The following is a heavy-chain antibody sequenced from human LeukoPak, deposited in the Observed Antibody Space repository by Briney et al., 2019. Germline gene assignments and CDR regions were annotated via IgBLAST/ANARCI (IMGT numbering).Heavy chain of an antibody. CDR3: AKDADDFWSGYPDYYYYGMDV. D-gene: IGHD3-3*01. Sequence: QPGGSLRLSCAASGFTFSSYAMHWVRQAPGKGLEWVAVISYDGSNKYYADSVKGRFTISRDNSKNTLYLQMSSLRAEDTAVYYCAKDADDFWSGYPDYYYYGMDVWGQGTTVTVSS. V-gene: IGHV3-30-3*01. J-gene: IGHJ6*02. CDR1: GFTFSSYA. CDR2: ISYDGSNK.